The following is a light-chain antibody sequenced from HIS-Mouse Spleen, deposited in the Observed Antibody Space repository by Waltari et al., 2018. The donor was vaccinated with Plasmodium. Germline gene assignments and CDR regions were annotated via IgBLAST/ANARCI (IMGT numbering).Light chain of an antibody. CDR2: KVS. Sequence: DVVMTPSPLSLPVTLGQPASISCRSSQSLVHSDGNTYLNWFQQRPGQSPRRLIYKVSNRDSGVPDRFSGSGSGTDFTLKISSLQPEDFATYYCQQFNSYPQGTFGQGTRLEIK. V-gene: IGKV2-30*02. J-gene: IGKJ5*01. CDR1: QSLVHSDGNTY. CDR3: QQFNSYPQGT.